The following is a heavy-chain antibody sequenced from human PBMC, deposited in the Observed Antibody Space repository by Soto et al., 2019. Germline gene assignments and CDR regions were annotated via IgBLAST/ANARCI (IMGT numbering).Heavy chain of an antibody. D-gene: IGHD5-12*01. CDR3: ATNSGYDYHYYYYMDV. CDR2: IYPGDSDT. Sequence: PGESLKISGRGSGCRFTSYWIGRVRQMPGKGLEWMGTIYPGDSDTRYSPSFQGQVTISADKSISTAYLQWSSLKASDTAMYYCATNSGYDYHYYYYMDVWGKGTTFTVPS. V-gene: IGHV5-51*01. CDR1: GCRFTSYW. J-gene: IGHJ6*03.